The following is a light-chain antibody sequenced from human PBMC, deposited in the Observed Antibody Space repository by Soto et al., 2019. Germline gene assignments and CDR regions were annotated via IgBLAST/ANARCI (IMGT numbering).Light chain of an antibody. Sequence: EIVLTQSPGTLSLSPGDRATLSCRASHSINTSFLAWFQQKPGQAPRLLIYAASTRATGIPDRFSGSASETDFTLTINRLEPEDSAVYYCQQYASAPLSLGPGTEVDIK. CDR3: QQYASAPLS. CDR1: HSINTSF. V-gene: IGKV3-20*01. J-gene: IGKJ3*01. CDR2: AAS.